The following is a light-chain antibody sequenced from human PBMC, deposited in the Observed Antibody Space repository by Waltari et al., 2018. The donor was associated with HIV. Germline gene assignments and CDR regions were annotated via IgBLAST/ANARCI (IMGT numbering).Light chain of an antibody. J-gene: IGLJ3*02. CDR2: SIS. CDR3: LLYYGGVWV. CDR1: TRAVTSGHY. Sequence: TVVTQEPSLTVSPGGTVTLPCAFNTRAVTSGHYPNWFQQKPGQVPRALIYSISNKHSWTPARFSGSLLGGKAALTLSGVQPEDEAEYYCLLYYGGVWVFGGGTKLTVV. V-gene: IGLV7-43*01.